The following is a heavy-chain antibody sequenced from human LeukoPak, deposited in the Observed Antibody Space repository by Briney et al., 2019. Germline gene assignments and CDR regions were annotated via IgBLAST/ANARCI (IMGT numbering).Heavy chain of an antibody. V-gene: IGHV3-48*01. CDR2: IGISSGNT. J-gene: IGHJ4*01. CDR1: GFNFIGYS. CDR3: ARDHRYAFDN. D-gene: IGHD2-2*01. Sequence: GGSLRLSCAASGFNFIGYSMNWIRQAPGKGLEWISYIGISSGNTKYADSVKGRFTISRDKARNSLYLQMNSLRVEDTAVYYCARDHRYAFDNWGHGTLVTVSS.